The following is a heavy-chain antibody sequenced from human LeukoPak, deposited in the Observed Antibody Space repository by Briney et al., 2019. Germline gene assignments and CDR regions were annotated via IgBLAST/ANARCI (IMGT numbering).Heavy chain of an antibody. CDR2: IGTASDT. V-gene: IGHV3-13*01. Sequence: GGSLRLSCAASGFTFSSFDMHWVRHPTGQGLEWVSTIGTASDTYYPGSVEGRFTLSRDNSKNSLYLQMNSLAAGDTAVYYCARGPPRGKYYYMDVWGKGTTVTVSS. D-gene: IGHD1-1*01. J-gene: IGHJ6*03. CDR3: ARGPPRGKYYYMDV. CDR1: GFTFSSFD.